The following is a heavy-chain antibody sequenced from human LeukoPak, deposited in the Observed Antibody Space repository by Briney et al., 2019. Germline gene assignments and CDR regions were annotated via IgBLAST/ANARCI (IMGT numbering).Heavy chain of an antibody. V-gene: IGHV1-46*01. Sequence: GASVKVSCKASGYSFPGHYMHWVRQAPGQGLEWMGMINPNGGQTSYAQKFQGRVTMTRDTSTSTVYMELRSLRSEDTAVYYCARGNTMIVVVNPRAFDIWGQGTMVTASS. CDR2: INPNGGQT. CDR3: ARGNTMIVVVNPRAFDI. CDR1: GYSFPGHY. D-gene: IGHD3-22*01. J-gene: IGHJ3*02.